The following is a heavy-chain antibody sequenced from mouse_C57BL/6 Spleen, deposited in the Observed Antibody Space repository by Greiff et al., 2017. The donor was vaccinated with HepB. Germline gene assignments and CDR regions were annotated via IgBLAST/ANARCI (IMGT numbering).Heavy chain of an antibody. CDR3: ARKASQFLFDY. CDR2: IYPGGGYT. Sequence: QVQLKESGAELVRPGTSVKMSCKASGYTFTNYWIGWAKQRPGHGLEWIGDIYPGGGYTNYNEKFKGKATLTADKSSSTAYMQFSSLTSEDSAIYYCARKASQFLFDYWGQGTTLTVSS. CDR1: GYTFTNYW. V-gene: IGHV1-63*01. J-gene: IGHJ2*01.